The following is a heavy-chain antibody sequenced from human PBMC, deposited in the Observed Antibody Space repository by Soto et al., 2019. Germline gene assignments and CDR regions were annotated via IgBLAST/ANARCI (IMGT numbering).Heavy chain of an antibody. CDR3: ATTPISSRAPFDY. D-gene: IGHD3-3*02. Sequence: PSETLSLTCTVSGGSISSYYWSWIRQPPGEGLEWIGYIYYSGSTNYNPSLKSRVTISVDTSKNQFSLKLSSVTAADTAVYYCATTPISSRAPFDYWGQGTLVTVSS. CDR1: GGSISSYY. CDR2: IYYSGST. J-gene: IGHJ4*02. V-gene: IGHV4-59*01.